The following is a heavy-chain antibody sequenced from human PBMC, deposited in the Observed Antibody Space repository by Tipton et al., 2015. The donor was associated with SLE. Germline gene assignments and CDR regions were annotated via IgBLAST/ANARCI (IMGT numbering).Heavy chain of an antibody. CDR1: GGSISSSSYY. D-gene: IGHD6-13*01. J-gene: IGHJ4*02. CDR3: AGGDPGSSSWYAPPFGY. Sequence: TLSLTCTVSGGSISSSSYYWGWIRQPPGKGLEWIGSIYYSGSTYYHPPLKSRVTISVDTSKNQFSLKLSSVTAADTAVYYCAGGDPGSSSWYAPPFGYWGQGTLVTVSS. CDR2: IYYSGST. V-gene: IGHV4-39*07.